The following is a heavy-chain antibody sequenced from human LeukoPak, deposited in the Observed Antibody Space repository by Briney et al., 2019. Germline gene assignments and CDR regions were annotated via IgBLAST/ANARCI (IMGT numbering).Heavy chain of an antibody. Sequence: GGSLRLSCAASGFTFSSYWMSWVRQAPGKGLEWVANIKQDGSEKYYVDSVKGRFTISRDNAKNSLYLQMNSLRAEDTAVYYCARDFRSRVRGVFYYYMDVWGKGTTVTISS. CDR2: IKQDGSEK. V-gene: IGHV3-7*03. D-gene: IGHD3-10*01. CDR1: GFTFSSYW. CDR3: ARDFRSRVRGVFYYYMDV. J-gene: IGHJ6*03.